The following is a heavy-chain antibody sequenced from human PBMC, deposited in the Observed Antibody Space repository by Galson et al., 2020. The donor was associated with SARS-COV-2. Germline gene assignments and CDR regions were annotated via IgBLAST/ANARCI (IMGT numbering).Heavy chain of an antibody. CDR2: IYHRGNS. D-gene: IGHD1-20*01. J-gene: IGHJ5*02. V-gene: IGHV4-4*02. CDR1: GDSITSNYW. CDR3: ARSDTLQRYLPMDL. Sequence: SEPLTLTFAVPGDSITSNYWWNWVRQPPGKGLEWIGKIYHRGNSIHNPSLESRVTISIDKSRNQFSLKLNSVTAADTAVDYWARSDTLQRYLPMDLWGQGTLVTVSS.